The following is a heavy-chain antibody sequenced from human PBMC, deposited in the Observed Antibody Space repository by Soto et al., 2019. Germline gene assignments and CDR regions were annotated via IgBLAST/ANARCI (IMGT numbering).Heavy chain of an antibody. J-gene: IGHJ3*02. V-gene: IGHV4-59*01. CDR1: GGSISSYY. CDR3: ARDRDGYNWGYAFDI. Sequence: PSETLSLTCTVSGGSISSYYWSWIRQPPGKGLEWIGYIYYSGSTNYNPSLKSRVTISVDTSKNQFSLKLSSVTAADTAVYYCARDRDGYNWGYAFDIWGQGTMVTVSS. CDR2: IYYSGST. D-gene: IGHD5-12*01.